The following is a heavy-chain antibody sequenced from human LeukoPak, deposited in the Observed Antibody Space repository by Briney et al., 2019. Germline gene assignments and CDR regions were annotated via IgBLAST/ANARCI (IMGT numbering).Heavy chain of an antibody. D-gene: IGHD3-22*01. V-gene: IGHV4-34*01. CDR3: ATPDSSGYAATG. CDR1: GGSFSGYY. J-gene: IGHJ4*02. Sequence: SETLSLTCAVYGGSFSGYYWSWIRLPPGKGLEWIGEINHSGSTNYNPSLKSRVTISVDTSKNQFSLKLSSVTAADTAVYYCATPDSSGYAATGWGQGTLVTVSS. CDR2: INHSGST.